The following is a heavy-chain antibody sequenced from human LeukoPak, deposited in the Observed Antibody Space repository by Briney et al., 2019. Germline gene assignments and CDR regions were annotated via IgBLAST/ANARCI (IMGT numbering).Heavy chain of an antibody. J-gene: IGHJ4*02. CDR1: GGSFSGYY. V-gene: IGHV4-34*01. CDR2: INHSGST. Sequence: SETLSLTCAVYGGSFSGYYWSWIRQPPGKGLEWIGEINHSGSTNYNPSLKSRVTISVDTSKNQFSLKLSSVTAADTAVYYCARGLAAGTLFDYWDQGTLVTVSS. D-gene: IGHD6-13*01. CDR3: ARGLAAGTLFDY.